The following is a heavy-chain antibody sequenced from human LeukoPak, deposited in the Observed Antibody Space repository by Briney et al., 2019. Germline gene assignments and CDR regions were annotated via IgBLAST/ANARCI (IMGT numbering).Heavy chain of an antibody. CDR1: GLTVSSNY. D-gene: IGHD6-6*01. CDR3: AGAQGISARW. Sequence: GGSLRLSCAASGLTVSSNYMNWVRQAPGKGLEWVSVIYSDGNTYYADSVKGRFTISRDNSKNTLYLQMNSLRAEDTAVCYCAGAQGISARWWGQGTLVTVSS. J-gene: IGHJ4*02. CDR2: IYSDGNT. V-gene: IGHV3-53*01.